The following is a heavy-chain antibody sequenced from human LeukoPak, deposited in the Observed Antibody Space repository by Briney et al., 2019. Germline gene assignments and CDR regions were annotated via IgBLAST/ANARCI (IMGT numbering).Heavy chain of an antibody. J-gene: IGHJ3*02. CDR1: GGSISSGSYY. CDR3: ARVFLDYYDSSGYRGPGAFDI. D-gene: IGHD3-22*01. V-gene: IGHV4-61*02. CDR2: IYTSGST. Sequence: SETLSLTCTVSGGSISSGSYYWSWIRQPAGKGLEWIGRIYTSGSTNYNPSLKSRVTISVDTSKNQFSLKLSSVTAADTAVYYCARVFLDYYDSSGYRGPGAFDIWGQGTMVTVSS.